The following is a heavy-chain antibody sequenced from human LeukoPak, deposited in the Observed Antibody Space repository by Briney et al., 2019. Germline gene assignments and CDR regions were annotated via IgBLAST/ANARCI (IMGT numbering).Heavy chain of an antibody. Sequence: PSETLSLTCAVYGGSFSGCYWSWICQPPGKGLEWIGEINHSGSTNYNPSLKSRVTISVDTSKNQFSLKLSSVTAADTAVYYCARGSWYSSGWWGTDYYYYYMDVWGKGTTVTVSS. CDR3: ARGSWYSSGWWGTDYYYYYMDV. J-gene: IGHJ6*03. CDR2: INHSGST. D-gene: IGHD6-19*01. CDR1: GGSFSGCY. V-gene: IGHV4-34*01.